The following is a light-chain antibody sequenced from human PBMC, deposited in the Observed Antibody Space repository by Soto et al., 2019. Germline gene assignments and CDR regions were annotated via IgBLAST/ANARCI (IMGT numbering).Light chain of an antibody. CDR3: QQYNNRPPWT. CDR1: QSVSSN. Sequence: EIVMTQSPATLSVSPGERATLSCRASQSVSSNLAWYQQKPGQAPRLLIYGASTRATGIPARFSGSGSGTELTLTISRLQSEDFAVYYCQQYNNRPPWTFGQGTKVEI. J-gene: IGKJ1*01. CDR2: GAS. V-gene: IGKV3-15*01.